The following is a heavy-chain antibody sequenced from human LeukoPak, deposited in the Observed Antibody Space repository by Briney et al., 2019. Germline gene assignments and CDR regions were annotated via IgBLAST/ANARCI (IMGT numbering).Heavy chain of an antibody. V-gene: IGHV1-2*02. CDR3: ASAALSGSYYYYYYMDV. Sequence: ASVKVSCKASGYTFTGYYMHWVRQAPGQGLEWMGWINPNSGGTNYAQKFQGRVTMTRDTSISTAYMELSRLRSDDTAVYYCASAALSGSYYYYYYMDVWGKGTTVTVSS. CDR1: GYTFTGYY. CDR2: INPNSGGT. J-gene: IGHJ6*03. D-gene: IGHD1-26*01.